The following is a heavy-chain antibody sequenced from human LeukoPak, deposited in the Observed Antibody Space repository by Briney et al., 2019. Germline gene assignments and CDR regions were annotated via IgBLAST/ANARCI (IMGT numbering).Heavy chain of an antibody. V-gene: IGHV3-21*01. CDR3: ARGPPAGPESYFDY. D-gene: IGHD6-19*01. CDR1: GFTFSSYS. J-gene: IGHJ4*02. CDR2: ISSSSSYI. Sequence: PGGSLRLSCAASGFTFSSYSMNWVRQAPGKGLEWVSSISSSSSYIYYADSVKGRFTISRDNAKNSLYLQMNSLRAEDTAVYYCARGPPAGPESYFDYWGQGTLVTVSS.